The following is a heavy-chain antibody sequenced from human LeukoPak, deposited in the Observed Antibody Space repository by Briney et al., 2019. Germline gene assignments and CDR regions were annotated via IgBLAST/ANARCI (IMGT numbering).Heavy chain of an antibody. CDR2: ISGGGGST. D-gene: IGHD3-22*01. Sequence: GRSLRLSCAASGFTFSSYAMSWVRQAPGKGLEWVAVISGGGGSTYYEDSVKGRFTISRDNSKNTLYLQMNSLRAEDTAVYYCAKFGVYYDSSGYFDYWGQGTLVTVSS. CDR1: GFTFSSYA. V-gene: IGHV3-23*01. J-gene: IGHJ4*02. CDR3: AKFGVYYDSSGYFDY.